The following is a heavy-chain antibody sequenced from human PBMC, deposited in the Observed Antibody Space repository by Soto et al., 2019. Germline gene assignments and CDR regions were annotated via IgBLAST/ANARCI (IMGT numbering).Heavy chain of an antibody. CDR2: INPNSGGT. D-gene: IGHD4-4*01. J-gene: IGHJ6*03. Sequence: ASVKVSCKASGYTFTGYYMHWVRQAPGQGLEWMGWINPNSGGTNYAQKFQGWVTMTRDTSISTAYMELSRLRSDDTAVYYCARGYTVTTGYYYYYMDGWGKGTTVTVSS. CDR3: ARGYTVTTGYYYYYMDG. V-gene: IGHV1-2*04. CDR1: GYTFTGYY.